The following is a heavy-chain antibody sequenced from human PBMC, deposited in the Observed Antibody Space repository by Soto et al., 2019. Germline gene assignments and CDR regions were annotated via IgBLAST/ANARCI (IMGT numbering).Heavy chain of an antibody. CDR2: IYPDDSDT. J-gene: IGHJ6*02. V-gene: IGHV5-51*01. Sequence: GESLKISCKGSGYSFASYWIGWVRQMPGKGLEWLGIIYPDDSDTRYRPSFQGQVTISADKSISTAYLQWSTLKASDTAMYYCARRRGLMAGTGYYHYYGTDVSGQGTAVTVSS. CDR3: ARRRGLMAGTGYYHYYGTDV. D-gene: IGHD6-19*01. CDR1: GYSFASYW.